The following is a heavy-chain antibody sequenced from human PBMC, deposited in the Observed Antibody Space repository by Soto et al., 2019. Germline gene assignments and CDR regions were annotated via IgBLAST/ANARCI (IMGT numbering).Heavy chain of an antibody. D-gene: IGHD5-12*01. Sequence: SVKVSCKTSGGTFSNDIITWVRQAPGQGLEWMGRIFPLLDTTNYAQKFQGRVTITADKSTGTAYMELNSLRSEDTAVYYCVRDSPIGSTFSGYDGIDYWGQ. CDR1: GGTFSNDI. CDR2: IFPLLDTT. J-gene: IGHJ4*01. V-gene: IGHV1-69*08. CDR3: VRDSPIGSTFSGYDGIDY.